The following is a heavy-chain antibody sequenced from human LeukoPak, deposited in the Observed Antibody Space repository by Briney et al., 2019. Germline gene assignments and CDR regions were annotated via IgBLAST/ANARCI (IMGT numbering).Heavy chain of an antibody. CDR2: IYSGGST. Sequence: GGSLRLSCAASGFTVSSNYMSWVRQAPGKGLEWVSIIYSGGSTFYADSVKGRFTISRDNAKTSLYLQMNSLRAGDTAVYYCARDLSGVTGYTYGRGIDYWGQGTLATVSS. CDR1: GFTVSSNY. D-gene: IGHD5-18*01. V-gene: IGHV3-53*01. J-gene: IGHJ4*02. CDR3: ARDLSGVTGYTYGRGIDY.